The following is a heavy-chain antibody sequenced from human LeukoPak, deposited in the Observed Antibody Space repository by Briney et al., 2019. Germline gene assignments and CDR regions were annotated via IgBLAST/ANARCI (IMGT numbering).Heavy chain of an antibody. D-gene: IGHD3-22*01. Sequence: PSETLSLTCAVYGGSFSGFYWSWIRQPPGKGLEWIGEIKHSGSTNYNPSLKSRVTMSLDTSKNQFSLKLSSVTAADTAVYYCARRARYYYDSSGPFDYWGQGTLVTVSS. J-gene: IGHJ4*02. V-gene: IGHV4-34*01. CDR2: IKHSGST. CDR1: GGSFSGFY. CDR3: ARRARYYYDSSGPFDY.